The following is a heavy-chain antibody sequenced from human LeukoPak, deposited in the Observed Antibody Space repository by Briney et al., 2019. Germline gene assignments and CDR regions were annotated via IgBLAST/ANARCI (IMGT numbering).Heavy chain of an antibody. CDR2: IYHSGST. D-gene: IGHD3-16*01. CDR1: GGSISSSNW. Sequence: PSETLSLTCAVSGGSISSSNWWSWVRQPPGKGLEWIGEIYHSGSTNYNPSLKSRVTISTDTSNNHSSLNLVSVTAADTAVYYCATYYVGVGGRGHWGPGTLVTVSS. V-gene: IGHV4-4*02. J-gene: IGHJ4*02. CDR3: ATYYVGVGGRGH.